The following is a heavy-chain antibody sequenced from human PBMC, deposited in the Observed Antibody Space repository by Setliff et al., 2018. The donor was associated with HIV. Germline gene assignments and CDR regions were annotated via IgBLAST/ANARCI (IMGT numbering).Heavy chain of an antibody. CDR3: VRERRRSPLSYGLDV. V-gene: IGHV4-31*03. Sequence: PSETLSLTCTVSGGSISSGGYYWNWIRQYPVKGLEWIRHIYYNGRTLFNPALGTRLNMSVDTSENQFSLHLNSVTAADTAVYYCVRERRRSPLSYGLDVWGQGTTVTVS. CDR1: GGSISSGGYY. CDR2: IYYNGRT. J-gene: IGHJ6*02.